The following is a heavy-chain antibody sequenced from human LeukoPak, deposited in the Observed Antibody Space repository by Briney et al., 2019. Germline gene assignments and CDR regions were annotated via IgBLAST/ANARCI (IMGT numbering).Heavy chain of an antibody. CDR2: TKQDGSEK. V-gene: IGHV3-7*01. D-gene: IGHD5-12*01. CDR1: GFTFSDYW. Sequence: PGGSLRLSRAASGFTFSDYWMSWVRQAPGKGLEWVADTKQDGSEKFYVDSVRGRFTISRDNARTSVDLQMKSLRVEDTAVYYCARPRGYAIFDYWGRGTLVTVSS. J-gene: IGHJ4*02. CDR3: ARPRGYAIFDY.